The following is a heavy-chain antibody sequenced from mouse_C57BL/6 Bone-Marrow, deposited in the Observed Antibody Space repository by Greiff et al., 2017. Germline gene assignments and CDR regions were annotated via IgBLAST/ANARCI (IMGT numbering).Heavy chain of an antibody. Sequence: EVQLQQSGAELVRPGASVKLSCTASGFNIKDDYMHWVKQRPEQGLEWIGRIDPENGDTEYASKFQGKATITAETSSNTAYLQLSSLTSESTAVYYCTTGYCYGSKDWYFNVWGRGTTITVSA. CDR1: GFNIKDDY. V-gene: IGHV14-4*01. J-gene: IGHJ1*03. D-gene: IGHD1-1*01. CDR3: TTGYCYGSKDWYFNV. CDR2: IDPENGDT.